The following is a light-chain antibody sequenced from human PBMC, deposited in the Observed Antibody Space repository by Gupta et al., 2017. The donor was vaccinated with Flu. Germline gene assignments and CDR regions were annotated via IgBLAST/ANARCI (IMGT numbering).Light chain of an antibody. CDR1: NSNIGAGHD. Sequence: QSVLTQPPSVSGAPGQRVTISCTGRNSNIGAGHDVHWYQQLPGAAPKLLIYDNSRRPSGIPDRFSGSKSAASASLAITGLQAEDEADYYCQSYDNSLSGYLFGTGTKVTVL. V-gene: IGLV1-40*01. CDR2: DNS. CDR3: QSYDNSLSGYL. J-gene: IGLJ1*01.